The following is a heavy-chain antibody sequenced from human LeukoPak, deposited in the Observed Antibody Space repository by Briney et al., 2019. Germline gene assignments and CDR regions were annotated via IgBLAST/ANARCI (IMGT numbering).Heavy chain of an antibody. D-gene: IGHD3-3*01. CDR3: ARGPYDFWSGNNWFDP. CDR2: INHSGST. V-gene: IGHV4-34*01. Sequence: PSXXLSLTCAVYGGSFSGYYWSWIRQPPGKGLEWIGEINHSGSTNYNPSLKSRVTISVDTSKNQFSLKLSSVTAADTAVYYCARGPYDFWSGNNWFDPWGQGTLVTVSS. J-gene: IGHJ5*02. CDR1: GGSFSGYY.